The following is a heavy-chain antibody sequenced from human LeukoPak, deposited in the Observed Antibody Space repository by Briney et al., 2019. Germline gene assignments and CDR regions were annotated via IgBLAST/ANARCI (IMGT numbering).Heavy chain of an antibody. J-gene: IGHJ4*02. CDR3: AKDGGYSYGYGDY. CDR1: GLIFSNYG. CDR2: ILYDRSNK. V-gene: IGHV3-30*18. Sequence: GGLSLSLAASGLIFSNYGRHGVRPAPGRGVAGVAVILYDRSNKYYADSVKGRFTISRDNSKNTLYLQMNSLRAEDTAVYYCAKDGGYSYGYGDYWGQGTLVTVSS. D-gene: IGHD5-18*01.